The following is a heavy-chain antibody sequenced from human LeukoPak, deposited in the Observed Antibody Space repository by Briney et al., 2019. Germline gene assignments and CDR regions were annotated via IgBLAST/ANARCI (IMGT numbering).Heavy chain of an antibody. V-gene: IGHV1-69*05. J-gene: IGHJ4*02. Sequence: GSSVKVSCKASGGTFSSYAISWVRQAPGHGLEWMGGIIPIFGTANYAQKFQGRVTITTDESTSTAYMELSSLRSEDTAVYYCARDKYSYGYVLAFDYWGQGTLVTVSS. CDR1: GGTFSSYA. D-gene: IGHD5-18*01. CDR2: IIPIFGTA. CDR3: ARDKYSYGYVLAFDY.